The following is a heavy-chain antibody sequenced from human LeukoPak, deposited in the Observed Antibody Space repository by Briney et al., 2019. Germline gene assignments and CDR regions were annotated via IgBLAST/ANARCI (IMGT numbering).Heavy chain of an antibody. CDR3: AGGQGFLIDY. V-gene: IGHV3-23*01. J-gene: IGHJ4*02. D-gene: IGHD3-3*01. CDR1: GFTFSSYA. Sequence: GGSLRLSCAASGFTFSSYAMSWVRQAPGKGLEWVSAISGSGGSTYYADSVKGRFTISRDNAKSLLYLQMNSLRAEDAAVYYCAGGQGFLIDYWGQGTLVTVSS. CDR2: ISGSGGST.